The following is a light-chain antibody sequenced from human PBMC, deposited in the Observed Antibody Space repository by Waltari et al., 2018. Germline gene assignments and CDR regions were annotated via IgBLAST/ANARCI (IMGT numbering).Light chain of an antibody. V-gene: IGKV4-1*01. CDR2: WAS. Sequence: DIVMTQSPDSLAVSLVERATINCKSSQSVFYSPTNKNYLAWYRQKPGQPPKLLIYWASTRESGVPDRFSGSGSGTDFTLTISSLQAEDVAVYYCQQYYTTPYTFGQGTNLEIK. J-gene: IGKJ2*01. CDR1: QSVFYSPTNKNY. CDR3: QQYYTTPYT.